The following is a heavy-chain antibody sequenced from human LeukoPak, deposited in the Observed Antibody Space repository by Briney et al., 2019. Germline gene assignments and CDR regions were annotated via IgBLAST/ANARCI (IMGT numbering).Heavy chain of an antibody. CDR3: AHRTEGTSFFAY. Sequence: SGPTLVKPTQTLTLTCTFSGFSLSTSGLGVGWIRQPPGKALEWLAPIYWDDDKRYSPSLKSRLTITKDTSKNQVVLTVTNMEPVDTGTYFCAHRTEGTSFFAYWGQGTLVTVSS. CDR1: GFSLSTSGLG. J-gene: IGHJ4*02. CDR2: IYWDDDK. V-gene: IGHV2-5*02. D-gene: IGHD2-2*01.